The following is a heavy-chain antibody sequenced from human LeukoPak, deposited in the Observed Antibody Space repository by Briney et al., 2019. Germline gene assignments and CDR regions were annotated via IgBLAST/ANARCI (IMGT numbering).Heavy chain of an antibody. J-gene: IGHJ4*02. CDR1: GGSISSSSYY. CDR2: IYYSGST. D-gene: IGHD3-16*01. V-gene: IGHV4-39*07. Sequence: SETLSLTCTVSGGSISSSSYYWGWIRQPPGKGLEWIGSIYYSGSTYYNPSLKSRVTISVDTSKNQFSLKLSSVTAADTAVYYCAREQLLGGPGLDYWGQGTLVTVSS. CDR3: AREQLLGGPGLDY.